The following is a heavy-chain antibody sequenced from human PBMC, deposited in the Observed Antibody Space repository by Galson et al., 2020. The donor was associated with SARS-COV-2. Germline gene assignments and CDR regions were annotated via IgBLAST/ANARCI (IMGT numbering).Heavy chain of an antibody. CDR2: IKSKTEGGTT. CDR1: GFTFPNAW. V-gene: IGHV3-15*01. CDR3: TTDRVVVLTAFFSSYNYYGMDV. J-gene: IGHJ6*02. D-gene: IGHD2-21*02. Sequence: GESLKISCAASGFTFPNAWMSWVRQAPGKGLEWVGRIKSKTEGGTTDYAAPVKGRFTISRDDSKNTLYLQMNSLKTEDTAVYYCTTDRVVVLTAFFSSYNYYGMDVRGQGTTVAVSS.